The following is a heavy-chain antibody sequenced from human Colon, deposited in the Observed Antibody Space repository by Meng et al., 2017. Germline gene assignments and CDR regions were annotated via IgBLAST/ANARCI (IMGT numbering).Heavy chain of an antibody. CDR3: ARRVHDGSGHHYFDY. V-gene: IGHV4-39*01. Sequence: QVNQQQWGAGLLKPSETLSLTCTVSGGSTTSTSYYWDWIRQSPAKGLEWIGTIGYSGTIVYNPSLSSRVTMTLDTSKNQFSLKLSSVTAPDTAVYYCARRVHDGSGHHYFDYWGQGTLVTVSS. CDR1: GGSTTSTSYY. D-gene: IGHD3-22*01. CDR2: IGYSGTI. J-gene: IGHJ4*02.